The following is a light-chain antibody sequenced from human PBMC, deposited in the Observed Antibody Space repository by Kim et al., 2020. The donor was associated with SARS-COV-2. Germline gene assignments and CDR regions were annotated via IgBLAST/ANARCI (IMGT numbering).Light chain of an antibody. CDR1: QSTYTY. V-gene: IGKV1-39*01. Sequence: DIQMTQSPSSLSASVGDRISITCRASQSTYTYLNWYQQKPGKAPKLLIYAASLLQGGVPSRFSGSGSGTEFTLTISSLQPEDFAIYYCQQSYRSPWTFGPGTKVDI. CDR2: AAS. CDR3: QQSYRSPWT. J-gene: IGKJ1*01.